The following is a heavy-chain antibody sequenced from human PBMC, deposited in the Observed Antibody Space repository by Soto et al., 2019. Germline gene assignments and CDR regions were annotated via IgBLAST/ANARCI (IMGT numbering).Heavy chain of an antibody. CDR1: GYTFTSYG. Sequence: QVQLVQSGAEVKKPGASVKVSCKASGYTFTSYGISWVRQAPGQRLEWMGWISAYNGNTNYAQKLQGRVTMTTDTYASIAYMELRSLTSDATAVYYCARLWGYGDYGEMGYWGQGTLVTVSS. J-gene: IGHJ4*02. V-gene: IGHV1-18*01. CDR3: ARLWGYGDYGEMGY. CDR2: ISAYNGNT. D-gene: IGHD4-17*01.